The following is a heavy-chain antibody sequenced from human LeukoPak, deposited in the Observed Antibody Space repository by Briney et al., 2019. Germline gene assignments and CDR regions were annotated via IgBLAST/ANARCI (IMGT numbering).Heavy chain of an antibody. CDR1: GGSFNSYY. D-gene: IGHD3-10*01. CDR3: AGRRYYDSGSVILYGMDV. V-gene: IGHV4-59*08. J-gene: IGHJ6*02. Sequence: SETLSLTCTVSGGSFNSYYWSWIRQPPGKGLEWIGHIYNSGKTKSNTSLKSRVTISADTSKNQFSLMLRSVTAADTAVYYCAGRRYYDSGSVILYGMDVWGQGTTVTVSS. CDR2: IYNSGKT.